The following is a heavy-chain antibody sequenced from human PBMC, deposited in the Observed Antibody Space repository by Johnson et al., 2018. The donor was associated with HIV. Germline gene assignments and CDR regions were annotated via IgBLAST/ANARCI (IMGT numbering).Heavy chain of an antibody. J-gene: IGHJ3*02. D-gene: IGHD5-24*01. CDR2: ISYDGSNK. CDR3: AKDKRRDGYNSDAFDI. CDR1: GFSFSNYW. V-gene: IGHV3-30*18. Sequence: QVQLVESGGGLVQPGGSLRLSCAASGFSFSNYWMSWVRQAPGKGLEWVAVISYDGSNKYYADSVKGRFTISRDNAKNSLYLQMNSLRAEDTALYYCAKDKRRDGYNSDAFDIWGQGTMVTVSS.